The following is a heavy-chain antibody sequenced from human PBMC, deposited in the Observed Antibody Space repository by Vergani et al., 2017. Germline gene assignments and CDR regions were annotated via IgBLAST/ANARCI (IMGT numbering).Heavy chain of an antibody. CDR1: GFTFSSYG. CDR3: ARDERGPMDV. V-gene: IGHV3-30*03. D-gene: IGHD1-1*01. CDR2: ISYDGSNK. J-gene: IGHJ6*03. Sequence: QVQLVESGGGVVQPGRSLRLSCAASGFTFSSYGMHWVRQAPGKGLEWVAVISYDGSNKYCAASVKGRFTISRDNSKNTLYLQMNSLRAEDTAVYYCARDERGPMDVWGKGTTVTVSS.